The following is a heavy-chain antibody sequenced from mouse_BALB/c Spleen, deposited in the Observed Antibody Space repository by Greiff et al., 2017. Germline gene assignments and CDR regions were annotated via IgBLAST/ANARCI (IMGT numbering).Heavy chain of an antibody. CDR3: ASEFAY. Sequence: VHVKQSGAELVKPGASVKLSCTASGFNIKDTYMHWVKQRPEQGLEWIGRIDPANGNTKYDPKFQGKATITADTSSNTAYLQLSSLTSEDTAVYYCASEFAYWGQGTLVTVSA. CDR1: GFNIKDTY. V-gene: IGHV14-3*02. CDR2: IDPANGNT. J-gene: IGHJ3*01.